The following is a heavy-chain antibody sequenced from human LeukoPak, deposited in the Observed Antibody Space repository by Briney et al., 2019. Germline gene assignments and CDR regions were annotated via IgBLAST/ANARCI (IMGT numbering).Heavy chain of an antibody. CDR1: GFTFSSYW. Sequence: GGSLRLSCAASGFTFSSYWMSWVRQAPGKGLEWVANIKQDGSEKYYVDSVKGRFTISRDNAKNSLYLQMNSLRAEDTAVYYCARSRYRGIAAADYWGQGTLVTVSS. CDR2: IKQDGSEK. J-gene: IGHJ4*02. CDR3: ARSRYRGIAAADY. D-gene: IGHD6-13*01. V-gene: IGHV3-7*01.